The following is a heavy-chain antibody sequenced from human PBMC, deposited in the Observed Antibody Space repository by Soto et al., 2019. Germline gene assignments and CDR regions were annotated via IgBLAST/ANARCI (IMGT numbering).Heavy chain of an antibody. CDR3: ATDGSSSHYSDDMDV. CDR1: GFTFSSYA. V-gene: IGHV3-23*01. D-gene: IGHD6-6*01. CDR2: ISGSGGIT. J-gene: IGHJ6*02. Sequence: EVQLLESGGGLVQPGGSLRLSCAASGFTFSSYAMGWVRQAPGKGLEWVSAISGSGGITYYADFVKGRFTISRDNSKNPVYLQESSLRAEETDVYYCATDGSSSHYSDDMDVWGQGTMVTVSS.